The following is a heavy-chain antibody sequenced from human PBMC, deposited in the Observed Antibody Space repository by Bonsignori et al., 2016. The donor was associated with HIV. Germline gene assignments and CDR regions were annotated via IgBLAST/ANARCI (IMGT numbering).Heavy chain of an antibody. CDR2: ISSSGSTI. D-gene: IGHD2-2*01. CDR3: AGPRGEYCSSTSCYGAFDI. J-gene: IGHJ3*02. V-gene: IGHV3-48*03. Sequence: VRQAPGKGLEWVSYISSSGSTIYYADSVKGRFTISRDNAKNSLYLQMNSLRAEDTAVYYCAGPRGEYCSSTSCYGAFDIWGQGTMVTVSS.